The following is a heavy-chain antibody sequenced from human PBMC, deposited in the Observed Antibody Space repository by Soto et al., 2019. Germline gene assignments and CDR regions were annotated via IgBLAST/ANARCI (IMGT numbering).Heavy chain of an antibody. J-gene: IGHJ6*02. CDR2: ISAYNGNT. Sequence: AASVKVSCKASGYTFTSYGISWVRQAPGQGLEWMGWISAYNGNTNYAQKLQGRVTMTTDTSTSTAYMELRSLRSDGTAVYYCARDRFLTMVRGVFLDYYYGMDVWGQGTTVTVSS. D-gene: IGHD3-10*01. V-gene: IGHV1-18*01. CDR1: GYTFTSYG. CDR3: ARDRFLTMVRGVFLDYYYGMDV.